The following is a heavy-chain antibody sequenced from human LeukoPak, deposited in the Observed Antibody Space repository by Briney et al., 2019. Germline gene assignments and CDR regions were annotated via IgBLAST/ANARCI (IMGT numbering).Heavy chain of an antibody. Sequence: ASVKVSCKASGYTFTSYDINWVRQAPGQGLEWMGWISAYNGNTNYAQKLQGRVTMTTDTSTSTAYMELRSLRSDDTAVYYCARATTRGWELLRYYFDYWGQGTLVTVSS. V-gene: IGHV1-18*01. CDR2: ISAYNGNT. CDR1: GYTFTSYD. D-gene: IGHD1-26*01. J-gene: IGHJ4*02. CDR3: ARATTRGWELLRYYFDY.